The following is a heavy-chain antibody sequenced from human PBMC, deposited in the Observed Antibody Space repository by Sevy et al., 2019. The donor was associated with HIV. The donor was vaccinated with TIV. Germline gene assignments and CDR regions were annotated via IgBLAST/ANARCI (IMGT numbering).Heavy chain of an antibody. V-gene: IGHV3-66*01. J-gene: IGHJ6*02. Sequence: GGSLRLSCAASEFSVTDNYMSWVRQAPGKGLEWVSTIYSGGSTFYADSVKGRFTISRDNSKITLYLHMNSLRAEDTAVYYCARDRYYDASGYYYYYYGLDVWGQWTTVTVSS. CDR2: IYSGGST. D-gene: IGHD3-22*01. CDR3: ARDRYYDASGYYYYYYGLDV. CDR1: EFSVTDNY.